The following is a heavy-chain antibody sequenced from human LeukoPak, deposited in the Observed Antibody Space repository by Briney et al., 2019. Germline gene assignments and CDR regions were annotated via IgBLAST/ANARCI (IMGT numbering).Heavy chain of an antibody. CDR2: INTDGRST. CDR1: GFTFSTHW. D-gene: IGHD2-15*01. Sequence: GGSLRLSCAASGFTFSTHWMHWVRQATGKGLVWVSRINTDGRSTEYADSVKGRFTISRDNAKNTLYLQMNSLRAEDTAVYYCARCSYSGGSCPDYWGQGTLVTVSS. V-gene: IGHV3-74*03. J-gene: IGHJ4*02. CDR3: ARCSYSGGSCPDY.